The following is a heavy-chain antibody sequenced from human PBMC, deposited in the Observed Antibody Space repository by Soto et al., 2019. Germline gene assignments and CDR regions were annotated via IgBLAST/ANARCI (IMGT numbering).Heavy chain of an antibody. CDR2: IWYDGSNK. J-gene: IGHJ4*02. CDR1: GFTFSSYG. D-gene: IGHD5-18*01. CDR3: ARVKTKYSYGLKDY. V-gene: IGHV3-33*01. Sequence: QVQLVESGGGVVQPGRSLRLSCAASGFTFSSYGMHWVRQAPGKGLEWVAVIWYDGSNKYYADSVKGRFTISRDNSKNTLYLQMNSLRAEDTAVYYCARVKTKYSYGLKDYWGQGTLVTVSS.